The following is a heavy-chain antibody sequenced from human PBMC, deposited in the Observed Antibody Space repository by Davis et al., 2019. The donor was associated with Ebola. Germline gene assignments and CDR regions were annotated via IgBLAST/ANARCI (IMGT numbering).Heavy chain of an antibody. V-gene: IGHV4-59*11. Sequence: PSETLSLTCTVSGGSISSHYWSWIRQPPGKGLEWIGYIYYSGSTNYNPSLKSRVTISVDTSKNQFSLKLSSVTAADTAVYYCARGGRWLQWQFDYWGQGTLVTVSS. CDR1: GGSISSHY. D-gene: IGHD5-24*01. CDR3: ARGGRWLQWQFDY. J-gene: IGHJ4*02. CDR2: IYYSGST.